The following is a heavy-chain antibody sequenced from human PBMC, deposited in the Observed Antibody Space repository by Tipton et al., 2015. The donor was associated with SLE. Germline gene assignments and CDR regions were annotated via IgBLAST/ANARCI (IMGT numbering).Heavy chain of an antibody. D-gene: IGHD3/OR15-3a*01. CDR3: ARDDFLRTVDY. V-gene: IGHV3-7*01. J-gene: IGHJ4*02. CDR1: GFTFSGYW. Sequence: SLRLSCAASGFTFSGYWMSWVRQVPGKGLEWVANINRDGSDKYYVDSVKGRFTISRDNAKNSLFLQMNSLRAEDTGVYYCARDDFLRTVDYWGQGTLVTVSS. CDR2: INRDGSDK.